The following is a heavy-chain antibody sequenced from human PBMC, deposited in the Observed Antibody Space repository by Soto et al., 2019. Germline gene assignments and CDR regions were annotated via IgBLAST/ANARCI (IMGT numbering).Heavy chain of an antibody. Sequence: GASVKVSCKASGYTFTSYYMHWVRQAPGQGLEWMGIINPSGGSTSYAQKFQGRVTMTRDTSTSTVYMELSSLRSEDTAVYYRARDFSGSGSYYFDSSRGYGMDVWGQGTTVTVSS. D-gene: IGHD3-10*01. V-gene: IGHV1-46*01. J-gene: IGHJ6*02. CDR3: ARDFSGSGSYYFDSSRGYGMDV. CDR1: GYTFTSYY. CDR2: INPSGGST.